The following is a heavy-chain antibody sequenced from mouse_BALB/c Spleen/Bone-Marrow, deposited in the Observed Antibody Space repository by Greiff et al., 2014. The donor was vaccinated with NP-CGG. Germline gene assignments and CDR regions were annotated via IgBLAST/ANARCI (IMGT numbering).Heavy chain of an antibody. CDR1: GFTFSSYY. CDR3: ARQPLYDCDSCFAY. D-gene: IGHD2-4*01. CDR2: INSNGGST. V-gene: IGHV5-6-2*01. Sequence: EVQLQESGGGLVKLGGSLKLSCAASGFTFSSYYMSWVRQTPEKRLELVAAINSNGGSTYYPDTVKGRFTISRDNAKNTLYLQMSRMKSEDAALYFYARQPLYDCDSCFAYWGQGTLVTVSA. J-gene: IGHJ3*01.